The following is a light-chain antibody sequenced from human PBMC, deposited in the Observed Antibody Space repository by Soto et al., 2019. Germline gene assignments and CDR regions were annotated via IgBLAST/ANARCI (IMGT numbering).Light chain of an antibody. V-gene: IGLV2-14*01. J-gene: IGLJ1*01. CDR3: SSYTSRSTLV. CDR2: EVS. CDR1: SSDVGSYNY. Sequence: QSVLAQPASVSGSPGQSITISCTGTSSDVGSYNYVSWYQQHPGKAPQLMIFEVSNRPSGVSTRFSGSKSGNTASLTISGLQTEDEADYYCSSYTSRSTLVFGTGTKVTVL.